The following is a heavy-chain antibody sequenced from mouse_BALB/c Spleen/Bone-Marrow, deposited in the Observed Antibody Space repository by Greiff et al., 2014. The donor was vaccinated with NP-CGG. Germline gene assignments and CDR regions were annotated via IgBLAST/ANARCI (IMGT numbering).Heavy chain of an antibody. CDR1: GFSLTTYD. D-gene: IGHD1-1*01. Sequence: QVQLQQSGPGLVAPSQSLSMTCTVSGFSLTTYDISWIRQPPGKGLEWLGEIWTGGGTNYNSAFISRLTISKDNSKNQVFLKMNSLHTEDTAIYYCVRWYYYGRSPFDYWGQGTTLTVSS. CDR2: IWTGGGT. CDR3: VRWYYYGRSPFDY. J-gene: IGHJ2*01. V-gene: IGHV2-9-2*01.